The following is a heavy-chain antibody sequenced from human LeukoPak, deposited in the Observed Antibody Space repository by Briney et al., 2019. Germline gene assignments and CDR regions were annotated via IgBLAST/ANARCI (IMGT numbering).Heavy chain of an antibody. Sequence: GGSLRLSCAASGFTVSSNYMSWVRQAPGKGLEWVSVIYSGGSTYYADSVKGRFTISRDNSKNTLYLQMNSLRAEDTAVYYCARGYSSSWYGWWVMDGGKDENAFDIWGQGTMVTVSS. V-gene: IGHV3-66*01. CDR3: ARGYSSSWYGWWVMDGGKDENAFDI. D-gene: IGHD6-13*01. CDR1: GFTVSSNY. J-gene: IGHJ3*02. CDR2: IYSGGST.